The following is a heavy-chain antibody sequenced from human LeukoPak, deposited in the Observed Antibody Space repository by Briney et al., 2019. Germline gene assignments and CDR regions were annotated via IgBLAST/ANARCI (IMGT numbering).Heavy chain of an antibody. CDR3: ARDYGDLPSAY. D-gene: IGHD4-17*01. V-gene: IGHV3-30-3*01. J-gene: IGHJ4*02. CDR2: ISYDGSNK. Sequence: PGTSLRLSCAASGFTFSGYAMHWVRQAPGKGLEWVAIISYDGSNKYYADSVKGRFTISRDNSKNTLYLQMNSLRPEDTAVYYCARDYGDLPSAYWGQGTLVTVSS. CDR1: GFTFSGYA.